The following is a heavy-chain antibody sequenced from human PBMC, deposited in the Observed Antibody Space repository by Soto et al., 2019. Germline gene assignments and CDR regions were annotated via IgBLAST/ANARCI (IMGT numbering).Heavy chain of an antibody. CDR2: ISSSSSYI. V-gene: IGHV3-21*01. CDR1: GFTFSSYS. CDR3: ASQAPIVVVPAAAGTHWFDP. D-gene: IGHD2-2*01. Sequence: GGSLRLSCAASGFTFSSYSMNWVRQAPGKGLEWVSSISSSSSYIYYADSVKGRFTISRDNAKNSLYLQMNSLRAEDTAVYYCASQAPIVVVPAAAGTHWFDPWGQGTLVTVSS. J-gene: IGHJ5*02.